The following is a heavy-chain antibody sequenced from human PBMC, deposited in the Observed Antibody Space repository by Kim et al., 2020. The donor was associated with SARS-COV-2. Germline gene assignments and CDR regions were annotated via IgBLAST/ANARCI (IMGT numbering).Heavy chain of an antibody. CDR2: T. J-gene: IGHJ4*02. D-gene: IGHD6-19*01. Sequence: TNSHPTLKSRVTMSVDTSTNQFSLKLGSVTAADAAVYYCARVGQWLEFDYWGQGTLVTVSS. CDR3: ARVGQWLEFDY. V-gene: IGHV4-4*07.